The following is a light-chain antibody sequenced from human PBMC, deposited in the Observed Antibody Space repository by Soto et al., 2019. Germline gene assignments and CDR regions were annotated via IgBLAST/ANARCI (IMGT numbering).Light chain of an antibody. V-gene: IGKV3-20*01. CDR2: GVS. CDR1: QSVSNSH. Sequence: EIVLTQSPGTLSLSPGERATLSCRASQSVSNSHLAWHQQKPGQAPRLLIFGVSSRAAGIPDRFSGSGSRTDFTLTISRLEPEDYAVYYCQQYDKSPLTFGGGTKVEIK. J-gene: IGKJ4*01. CDR3: QQYDKSPLT.